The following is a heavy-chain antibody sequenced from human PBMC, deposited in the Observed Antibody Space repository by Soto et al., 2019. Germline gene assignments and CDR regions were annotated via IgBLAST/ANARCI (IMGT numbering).Heavy chain of an antibody. V-gene: IGHV3-23*01. D-gene: IGHD3-22*01. J-gene: IGHJ4*02. CDR3: AKSSSAYYYDY. CDR2: ITNNGGST. Sequence: EVQLLESGGGLVQPGGSLTLSCAASGFTFSNYGMSWVRQAPGKGLEWVSSITNNGGSTSYADSVKGRFTISRDNSRSTLYLQMNSLRAEDAALYYCAKSSSAYYYDYWGQGTLVTVSS. CDR1: GFTFSNYG.